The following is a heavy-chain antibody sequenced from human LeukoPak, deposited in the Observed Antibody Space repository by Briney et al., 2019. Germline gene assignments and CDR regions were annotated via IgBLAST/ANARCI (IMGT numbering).Heavy chain of an antibody. Sequence: PSETLSLTCTVSGGSISSGSYYWSWIRQPAGKGLEWIGRIYTSGSTNYNPSLKSRVTISVDTSKNQFSLKLSSVTAADTAVYYCARARYQLLYPENWFDPWGQGTLVTVSS. CDR2: IYTSGST. V-gene: IGHV4-61*02. D-gene: IGHD2-2*02. CDR3: ARARYQLLYPENWFDP. J-gene: IGHJ5*02. CDR1: GGSISSGSYY.